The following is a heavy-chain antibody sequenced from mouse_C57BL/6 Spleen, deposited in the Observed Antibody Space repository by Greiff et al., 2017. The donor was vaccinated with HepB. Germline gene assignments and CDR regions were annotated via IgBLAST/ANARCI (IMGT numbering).Heavy chain of an antibody. CDR1: GYTFTDYY. CDR3: ARESPYGDYYAMDY. Sequence: VQLQQSGAELVRPGASVKLSCKASGYTFTDYYINWVKQRPGQGLEWIARIYPGSGNTYYNEKFKGKATLTAEKSSSTAYMQLSSLTSEDSAVYFCARESPYGDYYAMDYWGQGTSVTVSS. CDR2: IYPGSGNT. D-gene: IGHD2-13*01. J-gene: IGHJ4*01. V-gene: IGHV1-76*01.